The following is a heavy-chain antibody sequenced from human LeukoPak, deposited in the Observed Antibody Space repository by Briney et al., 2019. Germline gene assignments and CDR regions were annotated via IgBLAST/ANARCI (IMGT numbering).Heavy chain of an antibody. CDR1: GFTFSDYY. Sequence: GGSLRLSCAVSGFTFSDYYMSWIRQAPGKGLEWVSYISSGGSTISHADSVKGRFTISRDNAKNSLYLQMNSLRVEDTAVYYCARDRCSSTSCFYDYWGQGTLVTVSS. V-gene: IGHV3-11*01. J-gene: IGHJ4*02. CDR3: ARDRCSSTSCFYDY. D-gene: IGHD2-2*01. CDR2: ISSGGSTI.